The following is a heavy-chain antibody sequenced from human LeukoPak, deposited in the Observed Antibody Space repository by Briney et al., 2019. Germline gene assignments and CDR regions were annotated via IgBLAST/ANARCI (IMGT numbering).Heavy chain of an antibody. Sequence: PGGSLRLSCAASGFTFSSYAMHWVRQAPGKGLECVAVISYDGSNKYYADSVKGRFTISRDNSKNTLYLQMNSLRAEDTAVYYCARSLQPYSGYDPFDYWGQGTLVTVSS. V-gene: IGHV3-30*04. CDR3: ARSLQPYSGYDPFDY. CDR2: ISYDGSNK. D-gene: IGHD5-12*01. CDR1: GFTFSSYA. J-gene: IGHJ4*02.